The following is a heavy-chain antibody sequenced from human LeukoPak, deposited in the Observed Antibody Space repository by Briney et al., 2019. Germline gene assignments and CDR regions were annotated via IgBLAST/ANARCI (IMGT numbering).Heavy chain of an antibody. CDR2: IYHSGST. Sequence: SETLSLTCGVSGGSISSSNWWGWVRQPPGKGLEWVGEIYHSGSTNYNPSLKSRVTILVEKSKNQFSLKLTSVTAADTAVYYCAREERWELRSAFDIWGQGTMVTVSS. CDR3: AREERWELRSAFDI. J-gene: IGHJ3*02. CDR1: GGSISSSNW. V-gene: IGHV4-4*02. D-gene: IGHD1-26*01.